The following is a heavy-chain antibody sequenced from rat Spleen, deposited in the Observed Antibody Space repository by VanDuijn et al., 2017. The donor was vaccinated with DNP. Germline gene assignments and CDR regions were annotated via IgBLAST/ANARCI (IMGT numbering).Heavy chain of an antibody. Sequence: EVQLVESGGGLVQPGRSLKLSCAASGFTFSNFDMAWVRLAPAKGLEWVTSISPSGGKTYYRDSVKGRFTISRDNAKSTLYLQMDSLRSEDTATYYCATHNYYFDYWGQGVMVTVSS. CDR3: ATHNYYFDY. CDR2: ISPSGGKT. CDR1: GFTFSNFD. D-gene: IGHD1-11*01. V-gene: IGHV5-25*01. J-gene: IGHJ2*01.